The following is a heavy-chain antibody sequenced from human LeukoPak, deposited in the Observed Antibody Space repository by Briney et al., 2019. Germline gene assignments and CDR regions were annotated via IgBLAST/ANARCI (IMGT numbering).Heavy chain of an antibody. CDR1: GGSISSGGYY. Sequence: PSQTLSLTCTVSGGSISSGGYYWSWLRQHPGKGLEWIGYIYYSGSTYYNPSLKSRVTISVDTSKNQFSLKLSSVTAADTAVYYCARGPRGYFPDYWGQGTLVTVSS. CDR2: IYYSGST. V-gene: IGHV4-31*03. D-gene: IGHD3-22*01. J-gene: IGHJ4*02. CDR3: ARGPRGYFPDY.